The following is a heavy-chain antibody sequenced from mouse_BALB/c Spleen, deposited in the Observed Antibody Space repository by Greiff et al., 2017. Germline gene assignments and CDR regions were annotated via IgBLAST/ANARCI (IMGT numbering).Heavy chain of an antibody. Sequence: EVKLVESGGGLVKPGGSLKLSCAASGFTFSSYTMSWVRQTPEKRLEWVATISSGGSYTYYPDSVKGRFTISRDNAKNTLYLQMSSLKSEDTAMYYCTRALYDGYYFDYWGQGTTLTVSS. V-gene: IGHV5-6-4*01. J-gene: IGHJ2*01. CDR3: TRALYDGYYFDY. CDR1: GFTFSSYT. CDR2: ISSGGSYT. D-gene: IGHD2-3*01.